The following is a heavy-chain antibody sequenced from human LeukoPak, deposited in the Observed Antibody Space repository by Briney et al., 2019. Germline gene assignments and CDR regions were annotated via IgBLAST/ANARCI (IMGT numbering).Heavy chain of an antibody. D-gene: IGHD2-15*01. CDR2: ISGSGGST. CDR1: GFTFSSNW. J-gene: IGHJ4*02. V-gene: IGHV3-23*01. Sequence: GGSLRLSCAASGFTFSSNWLSWVRQAPGKGLEWVSAISGSGGSTYYADSVKGRFTISRDNSKNTLYLQMNSLRAEDTAVYYCAKDGYCSGGSCFDNFDYWGQGTLVTVSS. CDR3: AKDGYCSGGSCFDNFDY.